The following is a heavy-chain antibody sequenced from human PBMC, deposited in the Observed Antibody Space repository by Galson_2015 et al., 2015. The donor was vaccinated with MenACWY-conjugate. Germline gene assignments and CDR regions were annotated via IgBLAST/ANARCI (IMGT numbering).Heavy chain of an antibody. V-gene: IGHV3-48*02. CDR2: ISTSSSII. CDR3: ARGRGCSLSYSYYYCLDI. D-gene: IGHD4/OR15-4a*01. CDR1: GFTFSIFS. Sequence: SLRLSCAASGFTFSIFSMNWVRQAPGKGLEWVSYISTSSSIIHYADSVKGRFTISRDNAQNSLYLQMNSLRDEDTAVYYCARGRGCSLSYSYYYCLDIWGQGTTVTVSS. J-gene: IGHJ6*02.